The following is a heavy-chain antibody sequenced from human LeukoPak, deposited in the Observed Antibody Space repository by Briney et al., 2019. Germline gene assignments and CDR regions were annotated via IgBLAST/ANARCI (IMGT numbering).Heavy chain of an antibody. CDR1: GGSISSYY. Sequence: SETLSLTCTVSGGSISSYYWSWIRQPPGKGLEWMGYIYYSGSTNYNPSLTSRVTISVDTSNNQFSLKLSSVTAADTAVYYCARGQQWLAIYSFDYWGQGTLVTVSS. J-gene: IGHJ4*02. CDR3: ARGQQWLAIYSFDY. CDR2: IYYSGST. D-gene: IGHD6-19*01. V-gene: IGHV4-59*01.